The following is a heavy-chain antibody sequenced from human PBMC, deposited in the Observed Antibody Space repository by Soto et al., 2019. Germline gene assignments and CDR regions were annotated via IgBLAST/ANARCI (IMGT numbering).Heavy chain of an antibody. V-gene: IGHV3-30*18. Sequence: QVQLVESGGGVVQPGRSLRLSCAASGFTFSSYGMHWVRQAPGKGLEWVAVISYDGSNKYYADSVKGRFTISRDNSKNTLYLQMNSLRAEDTAVYYCAKDRHRWLYSSRGHDFQHWGQGTLVTVSS. CDR3: AKDRHRWLYSSRGHDFQH. D-gene: IGHD6-13*01. CDR2: ISYDGSNK. CDR1: GFTFSSYG. J-gene: IGHJ1*01.